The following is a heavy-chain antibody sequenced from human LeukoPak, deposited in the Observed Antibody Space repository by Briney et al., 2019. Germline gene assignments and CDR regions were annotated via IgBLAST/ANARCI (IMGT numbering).Heavy chain of an antibody. J-gene: IGHJ4*02. V-gene: IGHV3-7*01. CDR1: GFTFSTYW. CDR2: IKQDGSEE. CDR3: AGGSGWLIEVY. D-gene: IGHD6-19*01. Sequence: GGSLRLSCAASGFTFSTYWLGWVRQAPGKGLEWVANIKQDGSEEAYVDSVKGRFTISRDNAKNSLYLQMNSLRAEDTAVYYCAGGSGWLIEVYWGQGSLVTVSS.